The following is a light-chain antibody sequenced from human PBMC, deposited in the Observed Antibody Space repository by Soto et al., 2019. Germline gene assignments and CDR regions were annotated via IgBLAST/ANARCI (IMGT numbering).Light chain of an antibody. CDR1: QSISSSD. V-gene: IGKV3-20*01. J-gene: IGKJ4*01. Sequence: ENVLTQSPGTLSLSPGERATLSCRASQSISSSDLAWYQQKPGQTPRLLIYNASSRATGIPDRFSGSGSGTDFTLTISRLEPEDFAVYYCQQYGDSLLTFGGGTKVEIK. CDR3: QQYGDSLLT. CDR2: NAS.